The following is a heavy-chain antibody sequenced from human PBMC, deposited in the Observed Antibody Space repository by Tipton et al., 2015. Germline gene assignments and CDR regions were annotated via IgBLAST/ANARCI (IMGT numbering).Heavy chain of an antibody. CDR3: AREGYNYGYTY. CDR2: IYYTGST. Sequence: TLSLTCTVSGGSIRSSSYYWGWIRQPPGKGLEWIGYIYYTGSTNYHPSLKSRVTISVDTSKNQFSLNLSSVTAADTAVYYCAREGYNYGYTYWGQGTLVTVSS. V-gene: IGHV4-61*05. CDR1: GGSIRSSSYY. J-gene: IGHJ4*02. D-gene: IGHD5-18*01.